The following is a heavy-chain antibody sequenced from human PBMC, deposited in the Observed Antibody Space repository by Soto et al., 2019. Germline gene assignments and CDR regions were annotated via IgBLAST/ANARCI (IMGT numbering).Heavy chain of an antibody. CDR1: GFTFSRYE. D-gene: IGHD6-19*01. J-gene: IGHJ6*02. CDR3: ARDGQQWLAYEYYYRMDV. V-gene: IGHV3-48*03. CDR2: ISSSGSTI. Sequence: PGGSLRLSCAASGFTFSRYEMNWVRQAPGKGLEWVSYISSSGSTIYYADSVKGRFTISRDNAKNSLYLQMNSLRAEDTAVYYCARDGQQWLAYEYYYRMDVWGQGTTVTVSS.